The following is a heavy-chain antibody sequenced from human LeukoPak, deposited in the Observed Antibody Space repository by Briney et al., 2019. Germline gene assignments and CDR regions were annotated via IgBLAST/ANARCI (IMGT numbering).Heavy chain of an antibody. V-gene: IGHV4-59*11. CDR2: IYYSGST. J-gene: IGHJ4*02. CDR3: ARGGELNSRWYFDY. CDR1: GGSISSHY. Sequence: SETLSLTCTVYGGSISSHYWSWIRQPPGKGLEWIGYIYYSGSTNYNPSLKSRVTISVDTSKNQFSLKLSSVTAADTAVYYCARGGELNSRWYFDYWGQGTLVTVSS. D-gene: IGHD1-26*01.